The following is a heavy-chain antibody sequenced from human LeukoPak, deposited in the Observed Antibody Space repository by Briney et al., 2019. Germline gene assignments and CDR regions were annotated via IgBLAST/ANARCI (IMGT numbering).Heavy chain of an antibody. CDR3: ASNPPNTGDFYY. V-gene: IGHV1-8*01. CDR2: MSPNSGDT. J-gene: IGHJ4*02. D-gene: IGHD1-1*01. CDR1: GYTFTNLD. Sequence: ASVRVSCTTSGYTFTNLDINWLRRAPGQGLEWMGWMSPNSGDTGYAQKFQGRVSMTRDIFKSTAYMELSSLRSEDTAIYYCASNPPNTGDFYYWGLGTLVTVSS.